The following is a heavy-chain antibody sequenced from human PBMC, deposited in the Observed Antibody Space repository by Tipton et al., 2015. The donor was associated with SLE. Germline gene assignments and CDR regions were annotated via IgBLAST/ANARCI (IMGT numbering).Heavy chain of an antibody. CDR3: VRGQSATGEFDS. D-gene: IGHD3-16*01. Sequence: SLRFSCAASGSTLSTYDMHWVRQGTGKGLEWVSVIGIAGDTYYPDSVKGRFTISRENGKNSSHLQMNRLRAGDTAVYYCVRGQSATGEFDSWGQGTQVTVSS. CDR2: IGIAGDT. CDR1: GSTLSTYD. V-gene: IGHV3-13*01. J-gene: IGHJ4*02.